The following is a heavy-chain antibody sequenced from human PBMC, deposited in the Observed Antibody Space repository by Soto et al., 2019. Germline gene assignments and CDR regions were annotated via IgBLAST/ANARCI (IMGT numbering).Heavy chain of an antibody. V-gene: IGHV3-30*04. D-gene: IGHD3-3*01. CDR3: VREVYYDFWSGFNTHPYYFDY. CDR2: ITDDGTNK. Sequence: GGSLRLSCAASGITFSRKTMHWVRQAPGKGLEWVAAITDDGTNKYYADSVKGRFTISRDNSKNTLYLQMSSLRAEDTAVYFCVREVYYDFWSGFNTHPYYFDYWGQGTLVTVPQ. CDR1: GITFSRKT. J-gene: IGHJ4*02.